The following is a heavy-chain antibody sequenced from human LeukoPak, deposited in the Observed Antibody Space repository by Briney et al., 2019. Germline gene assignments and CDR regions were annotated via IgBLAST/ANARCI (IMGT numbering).Heavy chain of an antibody. CDR3: ARDLKKQWLVFNPPPGVFDY. J-gene: IGHJ4*02. Sequence: ASVKVSCKASGYTFTGYYMHWVRQAPGQGLEWMGWINPNSGGTNYAQKFQGRVTMTRDTSISTAYMELSRLRSDDTAVYFCARDLKKQWLVFNPPPGVFDYWGQGTLVTVSS. CDR1: GYTFTGYY. CDR2: INPNSGGT. V-gene: IGHV1-2*02. D-gene: IGHD6-19*01.